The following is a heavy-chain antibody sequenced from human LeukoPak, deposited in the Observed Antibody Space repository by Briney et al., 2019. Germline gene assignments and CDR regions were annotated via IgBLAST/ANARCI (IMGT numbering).Heavy chain of an antibody. Sequence: SETLSLTCSVSAGSTCSYYWSWIRQPPGKGLEWIGYIYYSGSTNYNPSLRSRVTISVDTSKNQFSLKLSSVTAADTAVYYCARLGYHYALYWGQGTLVTVSS. J-gene: IGHJ1*01. CDR2: IYYSGST. CDR3: ARLGYHYALY. D-gene: IGHD3-16*01. V-gene: IGHV4-59*08. CDR1: AGSTCSYY.